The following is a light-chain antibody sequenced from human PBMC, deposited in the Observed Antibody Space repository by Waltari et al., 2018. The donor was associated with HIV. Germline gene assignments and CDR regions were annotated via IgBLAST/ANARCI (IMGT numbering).Light chain of an antibody. CDR2: HDT. Sequence: SYVLTQPPSVSVAPGKTARITRGGENIGSKSVNWYQKQPGQAPVMVIYHDTDRPSGIPDRFSGSNSEDTATLTIRRVEAGDEADYFCQVWDTNTDQYVIFGGGTNLAV. CDR1: NIGSKS. V-gene: IGLV3-21*01. J-gene: IGLJ2*01. CDR3: QVWDTNTDQYVI.